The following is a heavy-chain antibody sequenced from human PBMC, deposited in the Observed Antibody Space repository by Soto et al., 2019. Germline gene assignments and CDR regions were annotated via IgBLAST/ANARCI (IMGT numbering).Heavy chain of an antibody. CDR2: ISDDGSKK. CDR1: GFTLSSYG. D-gene: IGHD1-26*01. CDR3: AKVGDVYNSFFDY. Sequence: GGSLRLSCAAAGFTLSSYGMHWVRQAPGKGLEWVAVISDDGSKKYYADSVKGRFSISRDNPKNTLFLQMNSLRVEDTAVYYCAKVGDVYNSFFDYWGQGTLVTVSS. J-gene: IGHJ4*02. V-gene: IGHV3-30*18.